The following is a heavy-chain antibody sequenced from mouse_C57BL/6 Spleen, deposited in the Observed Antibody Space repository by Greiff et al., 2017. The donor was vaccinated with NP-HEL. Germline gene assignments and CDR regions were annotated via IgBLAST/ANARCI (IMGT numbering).Heavy chain of an antibody. CDR3: TETTAYYFDY. CDR2: IRLKSDNYAT. J-gene: IGHJ2*01. CDR1: GFTFSNYW. V-gene: IGHV6-3*01. Sequence: EVKLMESGGGLVQPGGSMKLSCVASGFTFSNYWMNWVRQSPEKGLEWVAQIRLKSDNYATHYAESVKGRFTISRDDSKSSVYLQMNNLRAEDTGIYYCTETTAYYFDYWGQGTTLTVSS. D-gene: IGHD1-2*01.